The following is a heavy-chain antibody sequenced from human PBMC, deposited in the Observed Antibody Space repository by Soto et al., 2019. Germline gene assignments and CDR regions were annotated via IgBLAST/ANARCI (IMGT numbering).Heavy chain of an antibody. D-gene: IGHD2-15*01. CDR2: IWYDGSNK. CDR3: ARDGYCSGGSCYSVPVFDY. Sequence: QVQLVESGGGVVQPGRSLRLSCAASGFTFSSYGMHWVRQAPGKGLEWVAVIWYDGSNKYYADSVKGRFTISRDNSKNWRYLQMNSLRAEDTAVYYCARDGYCSGGSCYSVPVFDYWGQGTLVTVSS. J-gene: IGHJ4*02. V-gene: IGHV3-33*01. CDR1: GFTFSSYG.